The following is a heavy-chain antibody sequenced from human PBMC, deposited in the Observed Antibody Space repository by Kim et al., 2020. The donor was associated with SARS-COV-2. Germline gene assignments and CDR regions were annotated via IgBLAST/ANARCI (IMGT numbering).Heavy chain of an antibody. CDR3: AKAGVVGAITRQFFDF. CDR1: GFTFGSYA. CDR2: IRGSGVRI. D-gene: IGHD1-26*01. J-gene: IGHJ4*02. V-gene: IGHV3-23*01. Sequence: GGSLRLSCAASGFTFGSYAMTWVRQAPGKGLEWVSSIRGSGVRIHYADSVKGRFTISRDNSKETLYLQVDSPRADDTAVYYCAKAGVVGAITRQFFDFWGQGTRLSVPS.